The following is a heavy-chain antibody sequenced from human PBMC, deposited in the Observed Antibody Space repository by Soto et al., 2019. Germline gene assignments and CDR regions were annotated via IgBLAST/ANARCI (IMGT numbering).Heavy chain of an antibody. J-gene: IGHJ4*02. V-gene: IGHV3-23*01. D-gene: IGHD3-16*02. CDR3: AKAGGRSLDYFDY. CDR2: ISGSGGST. CDR1: GFTFSSYA. Sequence: GGSLRLSCAAPGFTFSSYAMSWGLQAPGKGLEWVSAISGSGGSTYYADSVKGRFTISRDNSKNTLYLQMNSLRAEDTAVYYCAKAGGRSLDYFDYWGQGTLVTVSS.